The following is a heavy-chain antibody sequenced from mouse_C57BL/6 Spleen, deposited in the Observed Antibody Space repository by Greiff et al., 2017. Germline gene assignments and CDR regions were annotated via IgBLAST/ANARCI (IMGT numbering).Heavy chain of an antibody. J-gene: IGHJ4*01. D-gene: IGHD2-4*01. CDR1: GFTFSSYA. CDR2: ISSGGDYI. V-gene: IGHV5-9-1*02. CDR3: TREGMIYYDYDGGYAMDY. Sequence: EVKLMESGEGLVKPGGSLKLSCAASGFTFSSYAMSWVRQTPEKRLEWVAYISSGGDYIYYSDTLKGRFTIARDNARNTLYLQMSSLKSEDTSMYYCTREGMIYYDYDGGYAMDYWGQGASVTVSS.